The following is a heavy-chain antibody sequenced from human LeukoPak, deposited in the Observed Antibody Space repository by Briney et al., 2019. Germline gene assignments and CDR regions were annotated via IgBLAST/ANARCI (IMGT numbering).Heavy chain of an antibody. J-gene: IGHJ2*01. CDR2: IFSRGNT. D-gene: IGHD5-24*01. V-gene: IGHV4-4*09. Sequence: SETLSLTCTVSGGSISSDYWCWLRQPPGKGPEWIGNIFSRGNTNYNPSLKRRVTISRDTSKNQFSLRLSSVTAADTAVYYCARGRRDGYNFYWYFDLWGRGTRVTDSS. CDR3: ARGRRDGYNFYWYFDL. CDR1: GGSISSDY.